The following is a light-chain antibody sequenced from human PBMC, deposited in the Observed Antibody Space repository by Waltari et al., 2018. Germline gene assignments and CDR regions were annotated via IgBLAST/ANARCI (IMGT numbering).Light chain of an antibody. CDR2: AAS. CDR3: QQYYHWPPT. Sequence: ETVMTQSPATQSVSPGEGATLSCRASQTITSNLAWYQQKPGQTPGLLIHAASTRATGIPARFSGSGSVTEFTLTISSLQSEDFAVYYCQQYYHWPPTFGGGTRVEIK. CDR1: QTITSN. J-gene: IGKJ4*01. V-gene: IGKV3-15*01.